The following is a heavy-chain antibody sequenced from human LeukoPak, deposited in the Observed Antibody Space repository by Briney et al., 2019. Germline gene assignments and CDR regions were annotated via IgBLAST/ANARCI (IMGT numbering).Heavy chain of an antibody. V-gene: IGHV4-59*08. J-gene: IGHJ2*01. Sequence: KPSETLSLTCTVSGGSINSYYWSWIRQSPGKGLEWIGYIYYSGSTNYNPSLKSRATISADTSKNQFSLKLSSVTAADTAVYYCARLPYSSSWYFDLWGRGTLVTVSS. CDR2: IYYSGST. CDR3: ARLPYSSSWYFDL. CDR1: GGSINSYY. D-gene: IGHD6-6*01.